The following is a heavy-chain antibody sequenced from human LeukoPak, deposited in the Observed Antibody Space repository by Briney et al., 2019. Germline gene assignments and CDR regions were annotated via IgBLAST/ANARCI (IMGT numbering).Heavy chain of an antibody. CDR3: ARAPIHGTQPIDY. V-gene: IGHV4-31*03. Sequence: SQTLSLTCTVSGDSISSGGYYWSWVRQHPGKGLEWIGYIYYRGGIYYNPSLKSRATMSVDASKNQFSLILSSVTAADTAVYYCARAPIHGTQPIDYWGQGVLVTVSS. J-gene: IGHJ4*02. CDR2: IYYRGGI. D-gene: IGHD1-1*01. CDR1: GDSISSGGYY.